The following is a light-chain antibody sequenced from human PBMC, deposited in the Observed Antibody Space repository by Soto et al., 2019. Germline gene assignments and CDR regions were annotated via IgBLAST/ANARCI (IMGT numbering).Light chain of an antibody. CDR3: QQYNSDSPT. CDR1: QSISSW. CDR2: DAS. V-gene: IGKV1-5*01. J-gene: IGKJ1*01. Sequence: DIPMTQSPSTLSASVGDRVTITCRASQSISSWLAWYQQKPGKAPKLLIYDASSLESGVPSRFSGSGSGTELTLTITSLQPDYFGTYHCQQYNSDSPTFGPGTKV.